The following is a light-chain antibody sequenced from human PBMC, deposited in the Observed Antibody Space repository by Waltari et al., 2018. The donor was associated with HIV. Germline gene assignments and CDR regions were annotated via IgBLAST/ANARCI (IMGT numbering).Light chain of an antibody. V-gene: IGLV3-21*02. CDR1: NIGSKR. CDR2: GDN. CDR3: QVWDSGSDHPDVV. J-gene: IGLJ2*01. Sequence: SYVLTQPTSVSVAPGQTARITCGGHNIGSKRVHGYQREPGKAPALVADGDNDRPSGIRWGFLGFNAGNTATLTITRGEAGDEADYYCQVWDSGSDHPDVVFGGGTKLTVL.